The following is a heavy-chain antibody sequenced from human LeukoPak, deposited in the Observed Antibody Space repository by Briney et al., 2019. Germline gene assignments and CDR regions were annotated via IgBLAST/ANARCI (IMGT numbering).Heavy chain of an antibody. V-gene: IGHV1-46*01. CDR3: ASGYGDYFYWFDP. Sequence: ASVKVSCKASGYTFTSYYMHWVRQAPGQGLEWMGIINPSGGSTSYAQKFQGRVTITADESTSTAYMELSSLRSEDTAVYYCASGYGDYFYWFDPWGQGTLVTVSS. J-gene: IGHJ5*02. D-gene: IGHD4-17*01. CDR2: INPSGGST. CDR1: GYTFTSYY.